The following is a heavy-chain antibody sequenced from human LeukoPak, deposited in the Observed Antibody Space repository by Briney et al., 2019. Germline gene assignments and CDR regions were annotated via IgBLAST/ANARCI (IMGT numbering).Heavy chain of an antibody. CDR3: ARLLSGWYLADY. CDR1: GFTFSNYN. CDR2: ITSSSNTV. D-gene: IGHD6-19*01. Sequence: GSLRLSCAASGFTFSNYNMFWARQAPGKGLEWVSYITSSSNTVHYADSVKGRFTLSRDNAKSSLYLQMNSLRAEDTAIYYCARLLSGWYLADYWGQGTLVTVSS. V-gene: IGHV3-48*01. J-gene: IGHJ4*02.